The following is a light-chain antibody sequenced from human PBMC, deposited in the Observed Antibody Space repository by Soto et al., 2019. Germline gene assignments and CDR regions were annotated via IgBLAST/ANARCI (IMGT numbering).Light chain of an antibody. Sequence: EIVMTQSPVTLSVSPGERATLSCRASQSISDKSAWYQQKPGQAPRLLIYGASSRATGIPDRFSGSGSGTDFTLTINRLEPEDFAVYYCQQYGSSITFGQGTRLEN. V-gene: IGKV3-20*01. CDR3: QQYGSSIT. CDR2: GAS. CDR1: QSISDK. J-gene: IGKJ5*01.